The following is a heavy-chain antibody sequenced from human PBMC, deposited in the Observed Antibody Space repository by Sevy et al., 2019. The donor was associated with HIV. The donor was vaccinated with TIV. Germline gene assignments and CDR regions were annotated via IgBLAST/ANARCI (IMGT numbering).Heavy chain of an antibody. V-gene: IGHV3-33*01. J-gene: IGHJ5*02. D-gene: IGHD6-13*01. Sequence: GGSLRLSCAASGFTFSSYGMHWVRQAPGKGLEWVAVIWYDGSNKYYADSVKGRFTISRDNSKNTLYLQMNSLRAEDTAVYDCAREGDGSGWWRRVWFDPWGQGTLVTVSS. CDR3: AREGDGSGWWRRVWFDP. CDR1: GFTFSSYG. CDR2: IWYDGSNK.